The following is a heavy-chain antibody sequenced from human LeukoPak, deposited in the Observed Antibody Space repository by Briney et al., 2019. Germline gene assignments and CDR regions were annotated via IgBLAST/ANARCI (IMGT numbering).Heavy chain of an antibody. V-gene: IGHV3-23*01. Sequence: PGGSLRLSCAASGFTLSAFPMSGVSQAPGKGLEWVSGISSSGHTTYYADSVKGRFTVSRDNSKNTLYLQMDSQGAEDTAIYYCVKGSGPCIPVSGTVFGYWGQGTVVPVSS. D-gene: IGHD6-19*01. J-gene: IGHJ4*02. CDR2: ISSSGHTT. CDR3: VKGSGPCIPVSGTVFGY. CDR1: GFTLSAFP.